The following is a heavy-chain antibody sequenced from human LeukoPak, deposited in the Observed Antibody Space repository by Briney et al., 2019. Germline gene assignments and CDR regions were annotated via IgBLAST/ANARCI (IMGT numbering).Heavy chain of an antibody. CDR1: GYTFTSYY. D-gene: IGHD3-3*01. CDR3: ARGAIFGVVIIEWYYFDY. CDR2: TNPSGGST. V-gene: IGHV1-46*01. Sequence: ASVKVSCKASGYTFTSYYMHWVRQAPGQGLEWMGITNPSGGSTSYAQKFQGRVTMTRDMSTSTVYMELSSLRSEDTAVYYCARGAIFGVVIIEWYYFDYWGQGTLVTVSS. J-gene: IGHJ4*02.